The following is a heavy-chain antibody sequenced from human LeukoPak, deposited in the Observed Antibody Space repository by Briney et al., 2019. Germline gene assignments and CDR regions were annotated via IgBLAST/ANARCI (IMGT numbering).Heavy chain of an antibody. CDR3: ASDWVAAAGIGY. V-gene: IGHV3-33*01. D-gene: IGHD6-13*01. CDR1: GFTFSSYG. J-gene: IGHJ4*02. Sequence: RGSLRLSCAASGFTFSSYGMHWVRQAPGKGLEWVAVIWYDGSNKYYADSVKGRFTISRDNSKNTLYLQMNSLRAEDTAVYYCASDWVAAAGIGYWGQGTLVTVSS. CDR2: IWYDGSNK.